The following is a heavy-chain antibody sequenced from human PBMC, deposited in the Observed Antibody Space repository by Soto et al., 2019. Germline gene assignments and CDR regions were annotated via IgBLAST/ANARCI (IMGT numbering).Heavy chain of an antibody. Sequence: SETLSLTCTVSGGSVSSGSYYWSWIRQPPGKGLEWIGYIYYSGSTNYNPSLKSRVTISVDTSKNQFSLKLSSVTAADTAVYYCARGRTAIAAHPFYFDYWGQGTLVTASS. V-gene: IGHV4-61*01. D-gene: IGHD6-6*01. CDR2: IYYSGST. CDR1: GGSVSSGSYY. CDR3: ARGRTAIAAHPFYFDY. J-gene: IGHJ4*02.